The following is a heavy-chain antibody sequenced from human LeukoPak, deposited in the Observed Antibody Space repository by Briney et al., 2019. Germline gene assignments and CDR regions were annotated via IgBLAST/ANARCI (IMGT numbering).Heavy chain of an antibody. V-gene: IGHV1-8*03. CDR1: ACTFTSYD. D-gene: IGHD1-26*01. Sequence: ASVKVSCKASACTFTSYDINWVRQATGQGLEWMGWMNPNSGNTGYVQKFQGRVTITRDTSISTAYMELSSLTSEDTAVYYCARASERSGSYEPRGFGYWGQGTLVTVSS. CDR2: MNPNSGNT. J-gene: IGHJ4*02. CDR3: ARASERSGSYEPRGFGY.